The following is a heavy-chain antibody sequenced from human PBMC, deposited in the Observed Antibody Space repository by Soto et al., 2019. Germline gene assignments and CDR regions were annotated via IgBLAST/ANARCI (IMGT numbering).Heavy chain of an antibody. CDR3: ARGVYGSGNYYTGPSAFDI. J-gene: IGHJ3*02. CDR2: TIPVFNTA. CDR1: GGTLSDHG. D-gene: IGHD3-10*01. Sequence: EQLEQSGSEVKKPGSSVKISCKASGGTLSDHGVSWLRQAPGQGLEWVGGTIPVFNTANYAPKFQGRVTIAADKSTNIAYMELGSLRSDDTAFYYCARGVYGSGNYYTGPSAFDIWGQGTLVIVSS. V-gene: IGHV1-69*06.